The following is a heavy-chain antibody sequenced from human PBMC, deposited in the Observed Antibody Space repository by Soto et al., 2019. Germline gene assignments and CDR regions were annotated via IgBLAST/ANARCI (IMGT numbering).Heavy chain of an antibody. CDR1: GGSISSSYW. V-gene: IGHV4-4*02. J-gene: IGHJ6*02. CDR3: ARVSGSYFYGMDV. CDR2: IYHSGST. Sequence: QVQLQESGPGLVKPSGTLSLTGAVTGGSISSSYWWSWVRQPPGKGLEWIGEIYHSGSTNYNTSLKSRVTMSVDKSKNPFSLKVTSVTAADTAVYYCARVSGSYFYGMDVWGQGTTVTVSS.